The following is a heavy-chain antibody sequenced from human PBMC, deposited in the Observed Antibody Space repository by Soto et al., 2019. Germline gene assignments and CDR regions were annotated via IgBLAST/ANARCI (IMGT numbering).Heavy chain of an antibody. CDR1: GFTFSSYA. CDR3: AKDLVDTAMGLPPSHAFDI. D-gene: IGHD5-18*01. CDR2: ISGSGGST. V-gene: IGHV3-23*01. J-gene: IGHJ3*02. Sequence: GGSLRLSCAASGFTFSSYAMSWVRQAPGKGLEWVSAISGSGGSTYYADSVKGRFTISRDNSKNTLYLQMNSLRAEDPAVYYCAKDLVDTAMGLPPSHAFDIWGQGTMVTVSS.